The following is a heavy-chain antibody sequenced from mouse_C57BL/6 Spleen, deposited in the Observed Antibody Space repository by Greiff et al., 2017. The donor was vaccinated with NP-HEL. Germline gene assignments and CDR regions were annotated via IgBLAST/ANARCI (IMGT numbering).Heavy chain of an antibody. CDR2: IDPSDSYT. J-gene: IGHJ3*01. Sequence: VQLQQPGAELVKPGASVKLSCKASGYTFTSYWMQWVKQRPGQGLEWIGEIDPSDSYTNYNQKFKGKATLTVDTSSSTAYMQLSSLTSEDSAVYYCARGGKGTCFDYWGQGTLVTVSA. V-gene: IGHV1-50*01. CDR3: ARGGKGTCFDY. CDR1: GYTFTSYW. D-gene: IGHD2-1*01.